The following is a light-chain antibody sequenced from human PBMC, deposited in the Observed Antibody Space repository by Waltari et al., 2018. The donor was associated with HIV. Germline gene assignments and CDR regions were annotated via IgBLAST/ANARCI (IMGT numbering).Light chain of an antibody. J-gene: IGLJ1*01. V-gene: IGLV1-36*01. CDR2: YDD. CDR3: AAWDDSLNGYV. Sequence: QSVLTQPPSVSEAPRPRVTISCSRRSSNIGHNAVHWYQQLPGKTPKLLIYYDDLRPSGVSDRFSGSKSGTSASLDISGLQSEDEADYYCAAWDDSLNGYVFGTGSRVTVL. CDR1: SSNIGHNA.